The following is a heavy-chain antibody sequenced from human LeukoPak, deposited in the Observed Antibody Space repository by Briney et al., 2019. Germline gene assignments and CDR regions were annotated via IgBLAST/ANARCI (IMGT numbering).Heavy chain of an antibody. V-gene: IGHV1-69*05. CDR3: ARTDYHGSGWYGDFDY. D-gene: IGHD6-19*01. CDR2: IIPIFGIA. CDR1: GGTFSSYA. Sequence: SVKVSCKASGGTFSSYAISWVRQAPGQGLEWMGGIIPIFGIANYAQKFQGRVTITTDESTSTAYMELSSLRSEDTAVYYCARTDYHGSGWYGDFDYWGQGTLVTVSS. J-gene: IGHJ4*02.